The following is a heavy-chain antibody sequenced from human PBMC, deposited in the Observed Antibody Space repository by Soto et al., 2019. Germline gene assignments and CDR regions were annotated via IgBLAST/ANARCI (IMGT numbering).Heavy chain of an antibody. J-gene: IGHJ4*02. CDR2: ISWNSGSI. CDR1: GFTFDDYA. D-gene: IGHD2-15*01. CDR3: ATTALRGRSGGSCYDFWCWGYYFDY. V-gene: IGHV3-9*01. Sequence: EVQLVESGGGLVQPGRSLRLSCAASGFTFDDYAMHWVRQAPGKGLEWVSGISWNSGSIGYAESVKGRFTISRDNAKNSLYLQMNSLRAEDTALYYCATTALRGRSGGSCYDFWCWGYYFDYWGQGTLVTVSS.